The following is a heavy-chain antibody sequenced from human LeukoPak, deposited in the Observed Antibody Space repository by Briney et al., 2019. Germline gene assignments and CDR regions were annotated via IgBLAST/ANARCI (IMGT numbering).Heavy chain of an antibody. V-gene: IGHV1-18*01. CDR2: ISAYNGNT. CDR1: GYTFTSYG. J-gene: IGHJ1*01. Sequence: ASVTVSCTASGYTFTSYGISWVRQAPGQGLEWMGWISAYNGNTNYAQKLQGRVTMTTDTSTSTAYMELSRLRSDDTAVYYCARGYPLSTTAAGTYFQHWGQGTLVTVSS. CDR3: ARGYPLSTTAAGTYFQH. D-gene: IGHD6-13*01.